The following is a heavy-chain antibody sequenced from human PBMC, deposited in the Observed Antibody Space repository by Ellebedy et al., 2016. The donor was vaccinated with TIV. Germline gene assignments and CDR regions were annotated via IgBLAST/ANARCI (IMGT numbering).Heavy chain of an antibody. CDR1: GGSISSYY. CDR2: IYYSGST. Sequence: MPSETLSLTCTVSGGSISSYYWSWIRQPPGKGLEWIGYIYYSGSTNYNPSLKSRVTISVDTSKNQFSLKLSSVTAADTAVYYCAREGPLAVACTSYYYGMDVWGQGTTVTVSS. V-gene: IGHV4-4*08. CDR3: AREGPLAVACTSYYYGMDV. J-gene: IGHJ6*02. D-gene: IGHD6-19*01.